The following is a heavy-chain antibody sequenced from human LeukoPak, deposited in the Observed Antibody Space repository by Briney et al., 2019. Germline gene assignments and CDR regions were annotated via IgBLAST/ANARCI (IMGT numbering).Heavy chain of an antibody. J-gene: IGHJ4*02. CDR3: ARDQDWNDRGGLDY. CDR2: ISTSSSYI. V-gene: IGHV3-21*01. D-gene: IGHD1-1*01. Sequence: SGGSLRLSCAASGFTFSTYSMNWVRQAPGKGLERVSFISTSSSYIYYADSVKGRFTISRDNSKNSLYLQMNSLRAEDTAVYYCARDQDWNDRGGLDYWGQGTLVIVSS. CDR1: GFTFSTYS.